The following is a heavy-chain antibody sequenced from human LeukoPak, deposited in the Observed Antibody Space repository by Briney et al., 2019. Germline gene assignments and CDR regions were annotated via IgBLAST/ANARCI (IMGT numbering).Heavy chain of an antibody. CDR3: AKAAVPGTKYDFDS. D-gene: IGHD2-2*01. CDR2: ISGSGSST. V-gene: IGHV3-23*01. J-gene: IGHJ4*02. Sequence: GGSLRLSCAASGFTFSIYAMGWVRQAPGKGLEWVSSISGSGSSTYYADSVKGRFTISRDSSKDTLYLQMNTLRAEDTALYYCAKAAVPGTKYDFDSWGQGTLVTVSS. CDR1: GFTFSIYA.